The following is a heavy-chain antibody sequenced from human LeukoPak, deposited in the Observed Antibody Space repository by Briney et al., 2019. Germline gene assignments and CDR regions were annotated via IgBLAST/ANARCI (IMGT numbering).Heavy chain of an antibody. Sequence: SVKVSCKASGYTFTSYGISWVRQAPGQGLEWMGRIIPILGIANYAQKFQGRVTITADKSTSTAYMELSSLRSEDTAVYYCATGIAAAGNYYYGMDVWGQGTTVTVSS. CDR1: GYTFTSYG. J-gene: IGHJ6*02. CDR2: IIPILGIA. CDR3: ATGIAAAGNYYYGMDV. D-gene: IGHD6-13*01. V-gene: IGHV1-69*04.